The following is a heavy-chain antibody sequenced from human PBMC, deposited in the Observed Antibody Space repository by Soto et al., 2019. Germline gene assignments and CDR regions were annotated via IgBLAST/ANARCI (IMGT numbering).Heavy chain of an antibody. Sequence: QVQLQESGPGLVKPSQTLSLTCTVSGGSISSGGYYWSWIRQHPGKGLEWIGYIYYSGSTYYNPCLKSRVTISVDTSKTQFSVKLSSVTAADTAVYYCARLASRYYDSSGYYDEGWYFDLWGRGTLVTVSS. CDR3: ARLASRYYDSSGYYDEGWYFDL. D-gene: IGHD3-22*01. J-gene: IGHJ2*01. CDR1: GGSISSGGYY. V-gene: IGHV4-31*03. CDR2: IYYSGST.